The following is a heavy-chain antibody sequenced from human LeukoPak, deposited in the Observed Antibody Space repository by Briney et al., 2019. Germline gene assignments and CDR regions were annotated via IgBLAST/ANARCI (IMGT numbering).Heavy chain of an antibody. CDR2: IRTNRNNYAT. V-gene: IGHV3-73*01. CDR3: AGRDDYGDY. CDR1: GFIFSDSA. J-gene: IGHJ4*02. Sequence: GGSLRLSCAASGFIFSDSAMHWVRQASGKGLEWIDRIRTNRNNYATAYAASVRGRFTISRDDSKNTAFVEMSSLRTEDTAVYYCAGRDDYGDYWGQGIVVTVSS.